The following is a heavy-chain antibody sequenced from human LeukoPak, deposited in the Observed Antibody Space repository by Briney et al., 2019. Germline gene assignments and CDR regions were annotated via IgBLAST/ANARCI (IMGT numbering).Heavy chain of an antibody. CDR3: ARSMVGGYFDF. J-gene: IGHJ4*02. Sequence: SQTLSLTCVISGDSVSSNSVAWNWIRQSPSRGLEWLARTYYRSKWQNDYGASVKSRITINPDTSKNQFSLQLKSVTPDDTAVYYCARSMVGGYFDFWGQGTLVTVSS. CDR2: TYYRSKWQN. CDR1: GDSVSSNSVA. D-gene: IGHD3-10*02. V-gene: IGHV6-1*01.